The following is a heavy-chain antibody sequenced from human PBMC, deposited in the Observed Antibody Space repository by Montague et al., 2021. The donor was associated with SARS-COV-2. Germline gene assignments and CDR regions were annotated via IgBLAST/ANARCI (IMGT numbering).Heavy chain of an antibody. CDR3: ARDRPRSYYYDAVTYTWGGYGMDV. V-gene: IGHV4-4*07. CDR1: GGSISNYY. D-gene: IGHD3-10*01. CDR2: IYASGNT. Sequence: SETLSLTCTVSGGSISNYYWSWIRQPAGTGLEWIGSIYASGNTNYNHSLTSRVTMSVDMYKNQFSLKLSFVTAADTAVYYCARDRPRSYYYDAVTYTWGGYGMDVWGQGTTVTVSS. J-gene: IGHJ6*02.